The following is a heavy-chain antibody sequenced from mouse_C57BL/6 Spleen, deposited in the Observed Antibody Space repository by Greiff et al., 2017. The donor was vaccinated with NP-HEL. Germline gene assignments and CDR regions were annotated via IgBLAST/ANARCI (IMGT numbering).Heavy chain of an antibody. CDR1: GYTFTSYW. J-gene: IGHJ1*03. V-gene: IGHV1-61*01. D-gene: IGHD4-1*01. Sequence: QVQLQQPGAELVRPGSSVKLSCKASGYTFTSYWMDWVKQRPGQGLEWIGNIYPSDSETHKNQKYKEKDTLNEDKSSSTAYMQISSLTSEDSAVYYCARSLLGPESYFDVWGTGTTVTVSS. CDR2: IYPSDSET. CDR3: ARSLLGPESYFDV.